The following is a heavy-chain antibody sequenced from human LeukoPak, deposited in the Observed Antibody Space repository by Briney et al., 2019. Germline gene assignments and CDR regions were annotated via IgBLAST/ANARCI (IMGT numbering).Heavy chain of an antibody. CDR1: GDSVSSNSAA. Sequence: SQTLSLTCAISGDSVSSNSAAWNWIRQSPSRGLEWLGRTYYRSKWYNDYAVSVKSRITINPDTSKNQFSLQLNPVTPEDAAVYYCAREVYYYDSSGYYYYYGMDVWGQGTTVTVSS. CDR2: TYYRSKWYN. J-gene: IGHJ6*02. CDR3: AREVYYYDSSGYYYYYGMDV. V-gene: IGHV6-1*01. D-gene: IGHD3-22*01.